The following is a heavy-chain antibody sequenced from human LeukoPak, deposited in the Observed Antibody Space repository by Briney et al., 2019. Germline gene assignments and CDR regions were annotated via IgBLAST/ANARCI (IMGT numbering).Heavy chain of an antibody. CDR3: ASRGLLWFGELLKRGPLDY. CDR1: GFTFSSYA. V-gene: IGHV3-23*01. CDR2: ISGGGGST. D-gene: IGHD3-10*01. J-gene: IGHJ4*02. Sequence: QPGGSLRLSCAASGFTFSSYAMSWVRQAPGKGLEWVSAISGGGGSTYYADSVKGRFTISRDNSKNTLYLQMNSLRAEDTAVYYCASRGLLWFGELLKRGPLDYWGQGTLVTVSS.